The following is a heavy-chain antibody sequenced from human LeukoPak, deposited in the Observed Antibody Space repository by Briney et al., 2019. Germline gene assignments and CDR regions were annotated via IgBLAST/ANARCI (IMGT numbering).Heavy chain of an antibody. CDR1: GFTFSSYA. D-gene: IGHD3-22*01. Sequence: PGGSLRLSCAASGFTFSSYAMSWVRQAPGKGLEWVSAISGSGGSTYYADSVKGRFTISRDNAKNSLYLQMNSLRAEDTALYYCAGVNYYDSSGYPSWGQGTLVTVSS. CDR2: ISGSGGST. CDR3: AGVNYYDSSGYPS. J-gene: IGHJ5*02. V-gene: IGHV3-23*01.